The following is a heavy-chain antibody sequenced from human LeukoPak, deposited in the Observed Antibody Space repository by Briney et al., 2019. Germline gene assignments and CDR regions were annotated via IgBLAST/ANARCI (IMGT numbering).Heavy chain of an antibody. V-gene: IGHV1-2*02. Sequence: ASVKVSCKASGYTFTGYYMHWVRQAPGQGLEWMGWINPNSRSTNNTQKLHRRVTMTRDTSISTTYLCMSKLRSGDPAVYYCARERDEDDYGGKELDYWGQGTLVTVSS. CDR1: GYTFTGYY. D-gene: IGHD4-23*01. CDR3: ARERDEDDYGGKELDY. CDR2: INPNSRST. J-gene: IGHJ4*02.